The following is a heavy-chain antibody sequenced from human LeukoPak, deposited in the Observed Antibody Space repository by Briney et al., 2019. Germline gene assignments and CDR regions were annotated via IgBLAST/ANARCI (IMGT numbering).Heavy chain of an antibody. Sequence: PSQTLSLTCTVSGGSISSGDYYWSWIRQPPGKGLEWIGYIYYSGSTYYNPSLKSRVTISVDTSKNQFSLKLSSVTAADTAVYYCARGRGEYDIVTGQSHDAFDIWGQGTKVTVSS. CDR2: IYYSGST. CDR3: ARGRGEYDIVTGQSHDAFDI. V-gene: IGHV4-30-4*08. D-gene: IGHD3-9*01. CDR1: GGSISSGDYY. J-gene: IGHJ3*02.